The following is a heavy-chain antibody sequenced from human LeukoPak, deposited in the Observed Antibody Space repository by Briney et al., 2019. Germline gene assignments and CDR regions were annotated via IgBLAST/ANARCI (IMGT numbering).Heavy chain of an antibody. Sequence: PSETPSLTCAVSADSFSSHYWTWIRQSPGKGLEWIGYISYIGSTNYNPSLKSRVTISIDTSKNQFSLKLRSVTAADTAVYYCARDLVTVTKGFDIWGQGTMVSVSS. CDR2: ISYIGST. D-gene: IGHD4-17*01. V-gene: IGHV4-59*11. CDR3: ARDLVTVTKGFDI. CDR1: ADSFSSHY. J-gene: IGHJ3*02.